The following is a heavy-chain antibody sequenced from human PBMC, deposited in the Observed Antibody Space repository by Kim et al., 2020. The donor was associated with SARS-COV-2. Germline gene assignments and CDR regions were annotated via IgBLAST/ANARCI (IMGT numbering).Heavy chain of an antibody. J-gene: IGHJ4*02. V-gene: IGHV3-23*01. Sequence: YADSVKGRFTISRDNSKNTLYLQMNSLRAEDTAVYYCAKGYSSSWYVEYYWGQGTLVTVSS. D-gene: IGHD6-13*01. CDR3: AKGYSSSWYVEYY.